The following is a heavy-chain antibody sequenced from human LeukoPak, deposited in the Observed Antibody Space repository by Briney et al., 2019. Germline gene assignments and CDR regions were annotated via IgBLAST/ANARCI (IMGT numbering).Heavy chain of an antibody. D-gene: IGHD3-22*01. Sequence: PSETLSLTCAVYGGSFSGYYWSWIRQPPGMGLEWIGQIYHSGDTKYNGSLKSRVTISVDAYKTQFSMKMSSVNAADTAVYYCAREGNYYDSSGPPYFQHWGQGTLVTVSS. J-gene: IGHJ1*01. V-gene: IGHV4-34*01. CDR2: IYHSGDT. CDR1: GGSFSGYY. CDR3: AREGNYYDSSGPPYFQH.